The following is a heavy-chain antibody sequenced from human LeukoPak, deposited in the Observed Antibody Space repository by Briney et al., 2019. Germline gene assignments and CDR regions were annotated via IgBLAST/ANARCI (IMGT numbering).Heavy chain of an antibody. CDR1: GFTFSSYE. CDR3: ARDQRWLQFVWFDP. D-gene: IGHD5-24*01. J-gene: IGHJ5*02. CDR2: ISSSGSTI. V-gene: IGHV3-48*03. Sequence: HPGGSLRLSCAASGFTFSSYEMNWVRQAPGKGLEWVSYISSSGSTIYYADSVKGRFTISRDNAKNSLYLQMNSLRAEDTAVYYCARDQRWLQFVWFDPWGQGNLVTVSS.